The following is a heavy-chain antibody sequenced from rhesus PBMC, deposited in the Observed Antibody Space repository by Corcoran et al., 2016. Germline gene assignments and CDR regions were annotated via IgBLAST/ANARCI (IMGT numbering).Heavy chain of an antibody. J-gene: IGHJ4*01. CDR3: ARGVGVTTALY. D-gene: IGHD4-17*01. V-gene: IGHV1-198*02. CDR1: GFTFGSYA. Sequence: QVQLVQSGAEVKKPGASVKVSCKASGFTFGSYAISWVRQAPGHGREWMGVIIPLVGGTNDAEKVQGRVTITADTATSTAYRELSSLRSEDTAVYYCARGVGVTTALYWGQGVLVTVSS. CDR2: IIPLVGGT.